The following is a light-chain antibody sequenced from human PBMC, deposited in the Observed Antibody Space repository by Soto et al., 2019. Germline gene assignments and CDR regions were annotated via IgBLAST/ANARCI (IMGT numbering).Light chain of an antibody. CDR3: QQRINWPLT. J-gene: IGKJ4*01. CDR1: QSVTTF. Sequence: EIVLTQSPAILSLSPGERATLSCRASQSVTTFLAWYQQKPGQAPRLLIYDASDRATGIPARFSGSGSGTDFTLTISNLGPEDFAVYYCQQRINWPLTFGGGTKVEIK. V-gene: IGKV3-11*01. CDR2: DAS.